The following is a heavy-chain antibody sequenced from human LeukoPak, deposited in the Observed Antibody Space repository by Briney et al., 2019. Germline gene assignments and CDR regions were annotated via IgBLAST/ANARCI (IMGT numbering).Heavy chain of an antibody. D-gene: IGHD4-17*01. CDR2: INPSGGST. CDR3: ARGTTVTTLWYYYYYMDV. Sequence: ASVKVSCKASGYTFTSYGISWVRQAPGQGLEWMGIINPSGGSTNYAQKFQGRVTMTRDMSTSTVYMELSSLRSEDTAVYYCARGTTVTTLWYYYYYMDVWGKGTTVTVSS. V-gene: IGHV1-46*01. J-gene: IGHJ6*03. CDR1: GYTFTSYG.